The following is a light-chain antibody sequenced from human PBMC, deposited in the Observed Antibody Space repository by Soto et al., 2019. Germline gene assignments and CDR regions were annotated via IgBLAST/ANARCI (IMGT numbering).Light chain of an antibody. CDR2: DAS. CDR3: QQYLNPPRT. CDR1: QRVASD. V-gene: IGKV3D-15*01. J-gene: IGKJ1*01. Sequence: EIVMTQSPATLSVSPGERATLSCRASQRVASDLAWYLQKPGQPPRLLIYDASIRATGIPDRISGSGSERDFTLTISRLEPEDAAVYYCQQYLNPPRTFGQGTKVDIK.